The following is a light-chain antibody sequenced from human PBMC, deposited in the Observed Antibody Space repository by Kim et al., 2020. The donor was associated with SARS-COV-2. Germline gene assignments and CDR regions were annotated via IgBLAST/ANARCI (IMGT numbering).Light chain of an antibody. V-gene: IGKV1-39*01. CDR2: TAS. CDR3: QQTSSAPRT. Sequence: DIQMTQSPSSLSASVGDRVTITCRASQEISRYLNWYQQKPGKAPKLLIYTASSLQSGVPSRFTGSGSETDFTLTITSLQPEDFATYYCQQTSSAPRTFGHGTKVDIK. CDR1: QEISRY. J-gene: IGKJ1*01.